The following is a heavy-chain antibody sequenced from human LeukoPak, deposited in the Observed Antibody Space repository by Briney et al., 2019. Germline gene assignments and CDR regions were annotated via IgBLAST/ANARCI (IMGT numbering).Heavy chain of an antibody. D-gene: IGHD7-27*01. V-gene: IGHV5-51*01. J-gene: IGHJ4*02. CDR2: IYPGDSES. CDR3: ARHSHLTGAYFDY. CDR1: GYIFSNYW. Sequence: GESLKISCKGSGYIFSNYWIGWVRQMPGKGLECMGIIYPGDSESRYSPSFQGQVTISADKSISTAYLQWSSLEASDTAMYYCARHSHLTGAYFDYWGQGALVTVSS.